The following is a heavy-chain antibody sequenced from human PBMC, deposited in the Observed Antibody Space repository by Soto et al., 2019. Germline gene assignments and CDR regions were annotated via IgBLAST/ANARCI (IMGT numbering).Heavy chain of an antibody. D-gene: IGHD3-10*01. CDR3: AASYGSGYRAFDY. CDR1: GDTFSFYT. Sequence: QVQLVQSGTEVKKPGSSVKVSCKASGDTFSFYTINWVRQAPGLGLEWVGRINPIVSMSNYAQKFQGRVSMTANKSTSKAYMELRSLRSDDTAMYFCAASYGSGYRAFDYWGQGALVIVSS. V-gene: IGHV1-69*02. CDR2: INPIVSMS. J-gene: IGHJ4*02.